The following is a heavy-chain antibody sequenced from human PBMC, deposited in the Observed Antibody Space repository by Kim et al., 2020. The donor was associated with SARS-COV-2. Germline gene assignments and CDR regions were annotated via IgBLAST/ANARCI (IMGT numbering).Heavy chain of an antibody. V-gene: IGHV3-21*01. Sequence: GGSLRLSCAASGFTFSSYSMNWVRQAPGKGLEWVSSISSSSSYIYYADSVKGRFTISRDNAKNSLYLQMNSLRAEDTAVYYCARDPDWPQIRQYYYYYYGMDVWGQGTTVTVSS. CDR1: GFTFSSYS. CDR3: ARDPDWPQIRQYYYYYYGMDV. CDR2: ISSSSSYI. J-gene: IGHJ6*02. D-gene: IGHD3-9*01.